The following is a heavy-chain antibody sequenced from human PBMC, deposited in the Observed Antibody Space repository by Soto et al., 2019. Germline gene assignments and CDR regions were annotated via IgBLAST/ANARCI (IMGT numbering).Heavy chain of an antibody. D-gene: IGHD6-13*01. CDR2: IWYDGSNK. CDR1: GFTFSSYG. Sequence: PGGSLRLSCAASGFTFSSYGMHGVRQAPGKGLEWVAVIWYDGSNKYYADSVKGRFTISRDNSKNTLYLQMNSLRAEDTAVYYCARDKGGQLAYYYYGMDVWGQGTTVTVSS. J-gene: IGHJ6*02. CDR3: ARDKGGQLAYYYYGMDV. V-gene: IGHV3-33*08.